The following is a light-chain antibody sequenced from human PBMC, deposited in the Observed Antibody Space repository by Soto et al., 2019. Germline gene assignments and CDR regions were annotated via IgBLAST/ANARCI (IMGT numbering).Light chain of an antibody. CDR3: QQSLTTPLT. CDR2: ATS. Sequence: DIQMTQSPSSLSASVGDRVTITCRASQSITIYLQWYQQKPGKAPKHLIFATSSLQSGLPSRFSGSGSANNFTLTINTLQPEDLATYYCQQSLTTPLTFGGGTKVEIK. J-gene: IGKJ4*01. CDR1: QSITIY. V-gene: IGKV1-39*01.